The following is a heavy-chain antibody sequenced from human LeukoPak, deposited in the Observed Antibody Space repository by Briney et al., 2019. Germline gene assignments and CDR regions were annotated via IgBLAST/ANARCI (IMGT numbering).Heavy chain of an antibody. CDR1: GYTFTSCG. D-gene: IGHD3-10*01. Sequence: ASVKVSCKASGYTFTSCGISWVRQAPGQGLEWMGWISAYNGNTNYTQKLQGRVTMTTDTSTSTAYMELRSLRSDDTAVYYCARDYGSGSYYHYWGQGTLVTVSS. V-gene: IGHV1-18*01. CDR3: ARDYGSGSYYHY. CDR2: ISAYNGNT. J-gene: IGHJ4*02.